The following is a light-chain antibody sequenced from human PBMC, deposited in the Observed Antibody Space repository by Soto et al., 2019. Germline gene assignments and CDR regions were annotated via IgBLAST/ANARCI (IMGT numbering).Light chain of an antibody. CDR1: NIGSKN. Sequence: SYELTQPLSVSVALGQTARITCGGNNIGSKNVHWFQQKPGQAPVLVIYRDTNRPSGIPERFSGSNSGNTATLTISRAQAGEEADYYCQVWDSSTVFGGGTKLTAL. CDR3: QVWDSSTV. V-gene: IGLV3-9*01. J-gene: IGLJ2*01. CDR2: RDT.